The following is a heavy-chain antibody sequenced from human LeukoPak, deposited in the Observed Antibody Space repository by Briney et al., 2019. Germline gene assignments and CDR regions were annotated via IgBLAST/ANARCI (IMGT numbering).Heavy chain of an antibody. D-gene: IGHD3-22*01. V-gene: IGHV4-59*01. CDR1: GGSISSYY. CDR3: ARDRDYYGSSGYSYYFDY. CDR2: IYYSGST. Sequence: SETLSLTCTVSGGSISSYYWSWIRQPPGKGLEWIGYIYYSGSTNYNPSLKSRVTISVDTSKNQFSLKLSSVTAADTAVYYCARDRDYYGSSGYSYYFDYWGQGTLVTVSS. J-gene: IGHJ4*02.